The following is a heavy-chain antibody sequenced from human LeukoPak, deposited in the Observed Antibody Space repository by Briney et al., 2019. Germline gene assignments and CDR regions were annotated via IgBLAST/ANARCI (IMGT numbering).Heavy chain of an antibody. V-gene: IGHV3-53*01. J-gene: IGHJ4*02. Sequence: GGSLRLSCAASGFTDITNDLTWARQAPGKGLEWVSVLYSDGNTKYADSVQGRFTISRDNSKNTLYLEMNSLSPDDTAVYYCARGVEPLAATTLAYWGQGTLVTVSS. CDR1: GFTDITND. CDR2: LYSDGNT. CDR3: ARGVEPLAATTLAY. D-gene: IGHD2-15*01.